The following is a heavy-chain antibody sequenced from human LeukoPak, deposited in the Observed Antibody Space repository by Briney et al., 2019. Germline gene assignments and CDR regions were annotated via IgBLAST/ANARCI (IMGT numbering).Heavy chain of an antibody. CDR1: GFTFSDYA. CDR2: ISWNSDSR. CDR3: ARQMATMQSKYFDY. J-gene: IGHJ4*02. Sequence: GGSLRLSCTASGFTFSDYAMHWVRQAPGKGLEWVSGISWNSDSRDYGNSVKGRFTISRDNAKNSLYLQMNSLRAEDTALYYCARQMATMQSKYFDYWGQGTLVTVSS. V-gene: IGHV3-9*01. D-gene: IGHD5-24*01.